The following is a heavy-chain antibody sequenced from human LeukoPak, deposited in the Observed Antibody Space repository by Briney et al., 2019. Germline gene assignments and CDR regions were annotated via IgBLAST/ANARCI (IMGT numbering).Heavy chain of an antibody. CDR3: ARDNSVGDNAWWFDP. CDR1: GYTFTSYY. D-gene: IGHD1-26*01. Sequence: VASVKVSCKASGYTFTSYYTHWVRQAPGQGREWMGLINPTGGSTGYAQKFQGRVTMTRDMSTSTDYMELSSLRPEDTAIYYCARDNSVGDNAWWFDPWGQGTLVTVSS. CDR2: INPTGGST. J-gene: IGHJ5*01. V-gene: IGHV1-46*01.